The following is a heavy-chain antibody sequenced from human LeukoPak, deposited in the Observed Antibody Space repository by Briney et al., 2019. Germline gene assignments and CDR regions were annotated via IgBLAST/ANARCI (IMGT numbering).Heavy chain of an antibody. V-gene: IGHV3-48*03. J-gene: IGHJ4*02. D-gene: IGHD3-3*01. Sequence: SGGSLRLSCAASGFTFSSYEMNWVRQAPGKGLEWVSYISSSGSTIYYADSVKGRFTISRDNAKNSLYLQMNSLRAEDTAVYYCAKDQYYDFWSGTFDYWGQGTLVTVSS. CDR3: AKDQYYDFWSGTFDY. CDR2: ISSSGSTI. CDR1: GFTFSSYE.